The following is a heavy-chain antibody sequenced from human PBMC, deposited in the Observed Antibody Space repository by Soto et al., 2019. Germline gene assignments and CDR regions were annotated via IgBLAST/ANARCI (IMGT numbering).Heavy chain of an antibody. V-gene: IGHV1-3*01. J-gene: IGHJ6*02. CDR1: GYTFTGYA. CDR3: AKNGQPPYYYYGMDV. D-gene: IGHD2-8*01. CDR2: INAGNGNT. Sequence: VSVKVSCKSPGYTFTGYAMHWVRQAPGQRLEWMGWINAGNGNTKYSQKFQGRVTMTIDTSTTTTYMELRSLTSDDTAVYYCAKNGQPPYYYYGMDVWGQGTTVTVSS.